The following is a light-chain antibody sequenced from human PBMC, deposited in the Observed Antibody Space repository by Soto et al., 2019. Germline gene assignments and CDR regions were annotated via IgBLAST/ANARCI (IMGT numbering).Light chain of an antibody. CDR2: GAS. CDR1: QSVSFSY. V-gene: IGKV3-20*01. CDR3: QQYGSSQS. Sequence: EIVLTQSPGTLSLSPGERATLSCRASQSVSFSYLAWYQQKPGQAPRLLFYGASSRTTGIPGSCSGSGSVTDFTLTISRLEPEDFAVYYCQQYGSSQSFGQGTKVEIK. J-gene: IGKJ1*01.